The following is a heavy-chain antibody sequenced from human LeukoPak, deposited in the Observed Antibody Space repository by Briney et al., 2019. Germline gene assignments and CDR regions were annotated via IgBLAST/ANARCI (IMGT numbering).Heavy chain of an antibody. CDR3: AKDIARYDSERGAFDI. CDR1: GFTFDDYT. D-gene: IGHD3-22*01. CDR2: ISWDGGST. V-gene: IGHV3-43*01. Sequence: GGSLRLSCAASGFTFDDYTMHWVRQAPGKGLERVSLISWDGGSTYYADSVKGRFTISRDNSKNSLYLQMNSLRTEDTALYYCAKDIARYDSERGAFDIWGQGTMVTVSS. J-gene: IGHJ3*02.